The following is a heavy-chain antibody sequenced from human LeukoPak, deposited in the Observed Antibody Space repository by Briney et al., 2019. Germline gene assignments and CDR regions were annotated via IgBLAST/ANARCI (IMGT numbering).Heavy chain of an antibody. J-gene: IGHJ4*02. Sequence: GGSLKLSCAASGFTFSSHEMNWVRQAPGKGLEWVSYISSSGSTIYYADSVKGRFTISRDNAKNSLYLQMNSLRAEDTAVYYCARAWGGSSWFDYWGQGTLVTVSS. D-gene: IGHD6-13*01. V-gene: IGHV3-48*03. CDR2: ISSSGSTI. CDR3: ARAWGGSSWFDY. CDR1: GFTFSSHE.